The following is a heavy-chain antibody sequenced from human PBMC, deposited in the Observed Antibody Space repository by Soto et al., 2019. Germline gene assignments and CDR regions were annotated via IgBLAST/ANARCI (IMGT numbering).Heavy chain of an antibody. CDR1: GEALGSGQSY. CDR3: ARGRSDSAGSSFGSRMDV. J-gene: IGHJ6*02. V-gene: IGHV4-61*01. Sequence: QVPLQESGPGLVKFSETLSLICFVSGEALGSGQSYWNWIRQAPGQGLEWIGQTFVTGATKYSASLKTRVTMSVGTSKSQISLPLTSVTAADSATYFCARGRSDSAGSSFGSRMDVLGQGTTVTAAS. D-gene: IGHD2-15*01. CDR2: TFVTGAT.